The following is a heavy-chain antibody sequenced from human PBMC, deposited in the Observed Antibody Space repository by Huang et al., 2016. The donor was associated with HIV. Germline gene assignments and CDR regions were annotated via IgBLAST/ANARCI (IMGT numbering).Heavy chain of an antibody. CDR3: ARAKDTWDAYDI. Sequence: QVQLVESGGGVVQPGRSLRLSCAASGFPFNNHAMHWVRQAPGKGMDWVAVISNGGSNTYYADSVKGRFTISRDSSKSTLFLHMTSLRTEDTAVYYCARAKDTWDAYDIWGQGTMVIVSS. CDR1: GFPFNNHA. J-gene: IGHJ3*02. D-gene: IGHD5-18*01. V-gene: IGHV3-30-3*01. CDR2: ISNGGSNT.